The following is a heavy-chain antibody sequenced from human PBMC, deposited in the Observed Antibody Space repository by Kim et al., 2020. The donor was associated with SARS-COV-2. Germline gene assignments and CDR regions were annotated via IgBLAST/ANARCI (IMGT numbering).Heavy chain of an antibody. CDR1: GGSISSGGYY. CDR2: IYYSGST. D-gene: IGHD3-10*01. J-gene: IGHJ5*02. V-gene: IGHV4-31*03. CDR3: ARGDLGYYYGSGSSNWFDP. Sequence: SETLSLTCTVSGGSISSGGYYWSWIRQHPGKGLEWIGYIYYSGSTYYNPSLKSRVTISVDTSKNQFSLKLSSVTAADTAVYYCARGDLGYYYGSGSSNWFDPWGQGTLDTVSS.